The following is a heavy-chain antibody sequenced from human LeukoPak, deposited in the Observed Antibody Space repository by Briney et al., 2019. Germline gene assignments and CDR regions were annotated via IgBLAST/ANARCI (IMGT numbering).Heavy chain of an antibody. Sequence: PGGSLRLSCAASGFTFSSYAMSWVRQAPGKGLEWISAISGSGGSTYYADSVKGRFTISRDNSKNTLYLQMNSLRAEDTAVYYCAKDIRFKVIAGVCMDVRGQGTTVTVSS. J-gene: IGHJ6*02. CDR3: AKDIRFKVIAGVCMDV. D-gene: IGHD7-27*01. CDR1: GFTFSSYA. V-gene: IGHV3-23*01. CDR2: ISGSGGST.